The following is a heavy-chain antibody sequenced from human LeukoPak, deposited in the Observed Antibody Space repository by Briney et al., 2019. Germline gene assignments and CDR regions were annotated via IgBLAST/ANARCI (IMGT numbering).Heavy chain of an antibody. CDR3: ARKGIAVAGTGDY. V-gene: IGHV4-39*01. J-gene: IGHJ4*02. D-gene: IGHD6-19*01. CDR2: IYYSGST. CDR1: GGSISSSSYY. Sequence: SETLSLTCTVSGGSISSSSYYWGWLRQPPGKGLEWIGSIYYSGSTYYNPSLKSRVTISVDTSKNQFSLKLSSVTAADTAVYYCARKGIAVAGTGDYWGQGTLVTVSS.